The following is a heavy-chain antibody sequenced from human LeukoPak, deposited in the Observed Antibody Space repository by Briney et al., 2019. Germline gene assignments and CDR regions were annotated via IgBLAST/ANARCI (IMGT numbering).Heavy chain of an antibody. D-gene: IGHD3-3*01. V-gene: IGHV3-23*01. Sequence: GGSLRLSCAASGFTFSSYAMSWVRQAPGKGLEWVSAISGSGGSTYYADSVKGRFTISRDNSKNTLYLQMNSLRAEDTAVYYYAEKDHYYHFWSGYDTGRDDPWGQGTLVTVSS. CDR1: GFTFSSYA. CDR2: ISGSGGST. CDR3: AEKDHYYHFWSGYDTGRDDP. J-gene: IGHJ5*02.